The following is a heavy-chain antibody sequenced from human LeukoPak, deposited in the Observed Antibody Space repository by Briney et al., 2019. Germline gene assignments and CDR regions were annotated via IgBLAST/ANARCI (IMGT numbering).Heavy chain of an antibody. CDR3: ARDRDYDYLDY. J-gene: IGHJ4*02. CDR1: GFTFSSNG. Sequence: GGSLRLSCAASGFTFSSNGMHWVRQAPGKGLEWVAVIWYDGSNKYYADSVKGRFTISRDNSKNTLYLQMNILRAEDTAVYYCARDRDYDYLDYRGQGTLVTVSS. V-gene: IGHV3-33*01. D-gene: IGHD5-12*01. CDR2: IWYDGSNK.